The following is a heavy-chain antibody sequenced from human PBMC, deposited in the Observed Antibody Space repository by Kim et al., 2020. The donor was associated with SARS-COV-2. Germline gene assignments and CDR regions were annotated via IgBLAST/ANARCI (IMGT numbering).Heavy chain of an antibody. J-gene: IGHJ4*02. V-gene: IGHV1-2*02. CDR2: T. D-gene: IGHD3-10*01. Sequence: TNYAQKFQGRVTMTRDTSISTAYMELSRLRSDDTAVYYCARDHGGATFDYWGQGTLVTVSS. CDR3: ARDHGGATFDY.